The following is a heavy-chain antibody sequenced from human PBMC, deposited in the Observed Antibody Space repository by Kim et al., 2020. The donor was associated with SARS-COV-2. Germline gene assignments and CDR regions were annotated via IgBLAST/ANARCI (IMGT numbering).Heavy chain of an antibody. J-gene: IGHJ3*02. CDR2: IRSKAYGGTT. V-gene: IGHV3-49*04. D-gene: IGHD3-10*01. CDR3: CRIGCELLVYAFDI. Sequence: GGSLRLSCAASGFTFGDYAMTWVRQAPGKGLEWIGFIRSKAYGGTTEYAASVKGRFTISRDDSKSVAYLQMNSLKTEDTAVYYCCRIGCELLVYAFDIWGQGTTVTVSS. CDR1: GFTFGDYA.